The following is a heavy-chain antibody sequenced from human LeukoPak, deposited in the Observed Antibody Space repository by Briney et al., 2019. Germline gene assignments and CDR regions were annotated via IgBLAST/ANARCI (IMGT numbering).Heavy chain of an antibody. CDR3: AARYSSSWYVPYYYMDV. Sequence: GGSLRLSCMASGFSYNYYGMSWVRQLPGKGLEWVAGINWDGSSSGYVDSVKGRFTISRDNAKNSLYLQMNSLRAEDTAVYYCAARYSSSWYVPYYYMDVWGKGTTVTVSS. CDR2: INWDGSSS. V-gene: IGHV3-20*04. D-gene: IGHD6-13*01. J-gene: IGHJ6*03. CDR1: GFSYNYYG.